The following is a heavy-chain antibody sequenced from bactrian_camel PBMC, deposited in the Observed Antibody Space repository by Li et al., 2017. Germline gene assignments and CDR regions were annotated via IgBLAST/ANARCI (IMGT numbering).Heavy chain of an antibody. D-gene: IGHD2*01. CDR2: IDSDGDT. CDR1: GMNTANYC. CDR3: AAAWADRGSCLNIHEYNF. Sequence: HVQLVESGGGSVRAGGSLRLSCKAHGMNTANYCLAWVRQAPGMEREAVAAIDSDGDTSYADSVKGRFTFSKEKKNAVNTLYLQMNSLKPEDTAMYFCAAAWADRGSCLNIHEYNFWGQGTQVTVS. V-gene: IGHV3S53*01. J-gene: IGHJ4*01.